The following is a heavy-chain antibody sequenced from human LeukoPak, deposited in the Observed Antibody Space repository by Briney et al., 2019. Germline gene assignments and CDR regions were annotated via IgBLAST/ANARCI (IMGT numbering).Heavy chain of an antibody. Sequence: GGSLRLSCAASGFTFRNYWMGWVRQAPGKGLEWVANTKPDGSAGYYADSVRGRFTTSRDNANNFLYLQMNSLRAEDTAVYYCARTMGLGPGGHFDYWGQGTLVTVSA. CDR2: TKPDGSAG. CDR1: GFTFRNYW. CDR3: ARTMGLGPGGHFDY. J-gene: IGHJ4*02. V-gene: IGHV3-7*03. D-gene: IGHD3-16*01.